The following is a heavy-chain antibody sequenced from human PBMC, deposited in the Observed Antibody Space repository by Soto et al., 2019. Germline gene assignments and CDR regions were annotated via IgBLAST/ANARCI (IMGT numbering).Heavy chain of an antibody. D-gene: IGHD3-22*01. CDR1: AASISGYY. Sequence: SETLSLTCTVSAASISGYYWSWVRQPPGKGLEWIGEIYHSGSTNYNPSLKSRVTMSVDKSKNQFSLKLSSVTAADTAVYYCARSPDSSGYYPRRYYYGMDVWGQGTTVTVS. CDR3: ARSPDSSGYYPRRYYYGMDV. V-gene: IGHV4-4*02. J-gene: IGHJ6*02. CDR2: IYHSGST.